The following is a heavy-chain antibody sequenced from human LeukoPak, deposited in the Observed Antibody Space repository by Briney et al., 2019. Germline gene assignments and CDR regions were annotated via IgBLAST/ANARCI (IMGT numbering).Heavy chain of an antibody. J-gene: IGHJ4*02. V-gene: IGHV3-23*01. CDR3: AKDDYILTGYSPFDY. CDR1: GFTFSNYA. D-gene: IGHD3-9*01. CDR2: ISGSGGST. Sequence: GGSLRLSCAASGFTFSNYAMSWVRQAPGKGLEWVSAISGSGGSTYYADSVKGRFTISRDNSKNTLYLQMNSLRAEDTAVYYCAKDDYILTGYSPFDYWGQGTLVTVSS.